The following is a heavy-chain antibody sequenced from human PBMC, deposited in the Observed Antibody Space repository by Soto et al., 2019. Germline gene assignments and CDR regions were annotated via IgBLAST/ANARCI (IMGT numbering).Heavy chain of an antibody. D-gene: IGHD6-19*01. CDR3: AQILFGRSVAGGYFYMDV. J-gene: IGHJ6*03. CDR2: IFSNVEK. V-gene: IGHV2-26*01. CDR1: GFSLASGKVG. Sequence: HVTLKESGPVLVKPTETLTLTCTVSGFSLASGKVGVTWILQPPGKALEWLAHIFSNVEKSYRTSLKDRLTISEETSKSRVVLTMTNVHPVDTATYFCAQILFGRSVAGGYFYMDVLGKATTVTVSS.